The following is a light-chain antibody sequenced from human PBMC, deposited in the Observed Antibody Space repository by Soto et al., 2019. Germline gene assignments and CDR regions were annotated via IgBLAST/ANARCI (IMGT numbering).Light chain of an antibody. CDR2: EAS. V-gene: IGKV3-11*01. J-gene: IGKJ4*01. CDR1: QSVSSN. Sequence: ELVLTQSPGTLSLSPGERATLSCRASQSVSSNLAWYQQKPGQAPRLLIYEASNRATGIPARFSGSGSGADFTLTISSLEPEDFALYYCQQHINWPLTFGGGTKVDIK. CDR3: QQHINWPLT.